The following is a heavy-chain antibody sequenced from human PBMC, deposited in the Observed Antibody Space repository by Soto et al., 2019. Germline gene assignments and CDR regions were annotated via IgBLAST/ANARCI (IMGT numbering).Heavy chain of an antibody. V-gene: IGHV4-34*01. D-gene: IGHD6-13*01. CDR2: INHSGST. Sequence: SETLSLTCAVYGGSFSGYYWSWIRQPPGKGLEWIGEINHSGSTNYNPSLKSRVTISVDTSKNQFSLKLSSVTAADTAVHYCARGASGYSSSWYRRWFDPWGQGTLVTVSS. CDR3: ARGASGYSSSWYRRWFDP. J-gene: IGHJ5*02. CDR1: GGSFSGYY.